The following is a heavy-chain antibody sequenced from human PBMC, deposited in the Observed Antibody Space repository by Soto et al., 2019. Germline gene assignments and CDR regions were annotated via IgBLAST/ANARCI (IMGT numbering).Heavy chain of an antibody. V-gene: IGHV1-18*01. Sequence: GASVKVSCKASGYIFSSYGINWVRQAPGQGLEWMGWITVYNGNTHYAQKFQDRVTLTTDTSTSTAYMELKSLRSDDTAVYYCARDNTGVVGVYSWGQGTLVTVSS. D-gene: IGHD3-3*01. CDR2: ITVYNGNT. CDR3: ARDNTGVVGVYS. J-gene: IGHJ4*02. CDR1: GYIFSSYG.